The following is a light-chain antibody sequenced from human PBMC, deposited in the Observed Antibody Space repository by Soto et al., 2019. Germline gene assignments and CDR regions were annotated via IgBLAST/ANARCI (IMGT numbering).Light chain of an antibody. V-gene: IGLV3-1*01. Sequence: SSELTQPPSVSVSPGQTASITCSGDKLGDKYACWYQQKPGQSPVLVIYQDSKRPSGIPERFSGSNSGNTATLTISGTQAMDEADYYCQAWDSSTHYVFGTGTKLT. J-gene: IGLJ1*01. CDR1: KLGDKY. CDR2: QDS. CDR3: QAWDSSTHYV.